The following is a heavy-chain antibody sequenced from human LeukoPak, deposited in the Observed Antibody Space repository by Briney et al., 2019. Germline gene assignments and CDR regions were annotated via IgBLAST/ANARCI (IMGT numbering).Heavy chain of an antibody. J-gene: IGHJ4*02. Sequence: GGSLRLSCAASGSTFSSYWMSWVRQAPGKGLEWVANIKQDGSEKYYVDSVKGRFTISRDNSKNTLYLQMNSLRAEDTAVYYCAKDVYDFWSGYYNSYDYWGQGTLVTVSS. V-gene: IGHV3-7*01. CDR2: IKQDGSEK. CDR1: GSTFSSYW. D-gene: IGHD3-3*01. CDR3: AKDVYDFWSGYYNSYDY.